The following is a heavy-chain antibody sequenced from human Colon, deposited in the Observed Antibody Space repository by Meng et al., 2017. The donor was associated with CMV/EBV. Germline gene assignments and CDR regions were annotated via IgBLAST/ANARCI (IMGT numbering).Heavy chain of an antibody. Sequence: SETLSLTCTVSGGSISSYYWSWIRQPPGKGLEWIGYIYYSGSTNYNPSLKSRVTISVDTSKNQFSLKLSSVTAADTAVYYCARVRLDDWNYSEFDYWGQGTLVTSPQ. V-gene: IGHV4-59*01. D-gene: IGHD1-7*01. CDR1: GGSISSYY. J-gene: IGHJ4*02. CDR3: ARVRLDDWNYSEFDY. CDR2: IYYSGST.